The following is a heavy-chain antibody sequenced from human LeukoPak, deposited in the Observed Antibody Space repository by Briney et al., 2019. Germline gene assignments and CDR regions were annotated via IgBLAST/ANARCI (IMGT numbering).Heavy chain of an antibody. CDR3: ARVKYSSSKGGYYFDY. CDR2: IYHSGST. Sequence: SETLSLTCTVSGGSISSGGYYWSWIRQPPGKGLEWIGYIYHSGSTYYNPSLKSLVTISVDRSKNQFSLKLSSVTAADTAVYYCARVKYSSSKGGYYFDYWGQGTLVTVSS. D-gene: IGHD6-6*01. J-gene: IGHJ4*02. CDR1: GGSISSGGYY. V-gene: IGHV4-30-2*01.